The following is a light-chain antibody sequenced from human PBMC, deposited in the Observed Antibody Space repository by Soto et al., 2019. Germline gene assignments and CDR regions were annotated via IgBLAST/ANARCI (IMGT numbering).Light chain of an antibody. CDR1: QSVDIN. Sequence: EIVLTQSPATLSVSPGERVTLSCRASQSVDINLAWYQQKPGQAPRLVIYVASTRATDMPGTFSGSGSGTEFTLTISSLQSEDFGVYYCQQYKNWPRTFGQGTKVDIK. J-gene: IGKJ1*01. CDR3: QQYKNWPRT. V-gene: IGKV3-15*01. CDR2: VAS.